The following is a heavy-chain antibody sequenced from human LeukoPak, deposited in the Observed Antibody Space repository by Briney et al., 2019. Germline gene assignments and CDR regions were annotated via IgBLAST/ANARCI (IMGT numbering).Heavy chain of an antibody. CDR3: ARMYYYASGRLDS. J-gene: IGHJ4*02. CDR2: INPNSGGT. V-gene: IGHV1-2*02. CDR1: GYTFTGYY. D-gene: IGHD3-10*01. Sequence: GASVKVSCKASGYTFTGYYMHWVRQAPGQGLEWMGWINPNSGGTNYAQKFQGRVTMTRDTSISTAYMELGRLRSDDTAVFYCARMYYYASGRLDSWGQGTLITVSS.